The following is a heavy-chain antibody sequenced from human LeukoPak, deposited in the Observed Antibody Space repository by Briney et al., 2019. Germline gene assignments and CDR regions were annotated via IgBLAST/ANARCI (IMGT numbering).Heavy chain of an antibody. Sequence: PGRSLRLSCAASGFTFSSYGMHWVRQAPGKGLEWVAFIRYDGSNKYYADSVKGRFTISRDNSKNTLYLQMNSLRAEDTAVYYCAKGHLWFGELLDYWGQGTLVTVSS. D-gene: IGHD3-10*01. CDR1: GFTFSSYG. J-gene: IGHJ4*02. CDR3: AKGHLWFGELLDY. V-gene: IGHV3-30*02. CDR2: IRYDGSNK.